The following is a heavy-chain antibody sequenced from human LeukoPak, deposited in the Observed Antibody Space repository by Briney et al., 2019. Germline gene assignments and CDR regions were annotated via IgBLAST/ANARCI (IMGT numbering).Heavy chain of an antibody. Sequence: SETLSLTCAVYGGSFSGYYWNWVRQSPGKGLEWVGGINHSGATDYNPSLKSRVTISVDTSKNQFSLKVRSVTAADTAVYYCARRVRGVIISFYYYNGMDVWGQGTTVTVSS. V-gene: IGHV4-34*01. D-gene: IGHD3-10*01. CDR1: GGSFSGYY. CDR3: ARRVRGVIISFYYYNGMDV. CDR2: INHSGAT. J-gene: IGHJ6*02.